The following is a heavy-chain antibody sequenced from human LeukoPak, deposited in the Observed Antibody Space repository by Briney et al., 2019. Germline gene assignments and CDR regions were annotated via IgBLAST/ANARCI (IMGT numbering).Heavy chain of an antibody. CDR1: GYTFTGDY. CDR3: ARSLSGPDY. D-gene: IGHD3-16*02. Sequence: ASVKVSCKNSGYTFTGDYIHWVGQAPERGGEWVGWLNAKSGGTKYIQKFQGRVTITRDTTIRTVYMELRRLRDEETAVYYCARSLSGPDYWGQGTLVTVSS. CDR2: LNAKSGGT. J-gene: IGHJ4*02. V-gene: IGHV1-2*02.